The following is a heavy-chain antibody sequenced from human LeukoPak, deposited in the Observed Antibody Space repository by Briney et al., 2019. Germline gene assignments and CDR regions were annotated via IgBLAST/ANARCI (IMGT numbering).Heavy chain of an antibody. V-gene: IGHV1-69*05. J-gene: IGHJ5*02. Sequence: SVKVSCNASGGTFSSYAISWVRQAPGQGLEWMGGIIPIFGTANYAQKFQGRVTITTDESTSTAYMELSSLRSEDTAVYYCARTDSSPNRFDPWGQGTLVTVSS. CDR2: IIPIFGTA. D-gene: IGHD6-13*01. CDR3: ARTDSSPNRFDP. CDR1: GGTFSSYA.